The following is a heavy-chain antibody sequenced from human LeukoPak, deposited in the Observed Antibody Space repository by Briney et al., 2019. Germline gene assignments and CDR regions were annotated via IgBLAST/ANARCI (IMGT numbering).Heavy chain of an antibody. J-gene: IGHJ1*01. CDR2: IYTSGST. V-gene: IGHV4-61*02. CDR1: GGSISSGSYY. CDR3: ARRWLVLRYFQH. Sequence: SQTLSLTCTVSGGSISSGSYYWSWIRQPAGKGLEWIGRIYTSGSTNYNPSLKSRVTISVDTSKNQFSLKLSSVTAADTAVYYCARRWLVLRYFQHWGQGTLVTVSS. D-gene: IGHD6-19*01.